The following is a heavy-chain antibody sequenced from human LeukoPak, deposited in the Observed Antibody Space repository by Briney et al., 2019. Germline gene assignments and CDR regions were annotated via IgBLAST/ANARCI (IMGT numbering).Heavy chain of an antibody. Sequence: GSLRLSCAASGFTFSTYSMNWVRQAPGKGLDWVSSINRSGSYIFYADSVKGRFTISRDNTKNSLYLQMNSLRAEDTAVYYCARDPGIQLWSYYFDYWGPGTLVTVSS. V-gene: IGHV3-21*01. D-gene: IGHD5-18*01. J-gene: IGHJ4*02. CDR2: INRSGSYI. CDR1: GFTFSTYS. CDR3: ARDPGIQLWSYYFDY.